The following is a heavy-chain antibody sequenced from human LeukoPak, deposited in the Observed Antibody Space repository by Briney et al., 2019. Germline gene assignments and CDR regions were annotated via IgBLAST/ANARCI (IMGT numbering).Heavy chain of an antibody. Sequence: GGSLRLSCAASGFTFSSYGMHWVRQAPGKGLEWVAVISYDGSNKYYADSVKGRFTISRDNSKNTLYLQMNSLRAEDTAVYYCAYWYYDSSGYPANAFDIWGQGTMVTVSS. J-gene: IGHJ3*02. CDR3: AYWYYDSSGYPANAFDI. V-gene: IGHV3-30*03. CDR1: GFTFSSYG. D-gene: IGHD3-22*01. CDR2: ISYDGSNK.